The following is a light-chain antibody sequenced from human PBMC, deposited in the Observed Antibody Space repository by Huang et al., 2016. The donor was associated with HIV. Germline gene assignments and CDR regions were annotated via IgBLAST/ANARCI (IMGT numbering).Light chain of an antibody. CDR1: QRVSGNY. V-gene: IGKV3-20*01. CDR2: GGS. CDR3: QQYGSSLPYT. J-gene: IGKJ2*01. Sequence: EIVLTQSPGTLSLSPGERATLSCRASQRVSGNYLAWYQQKPGKAPRLLMYGGSRRAAGIPDRLSGSGSGTDFTLTISRLEPEDFAVYYCQQYGSSLPYTFGQGTKLEIK.